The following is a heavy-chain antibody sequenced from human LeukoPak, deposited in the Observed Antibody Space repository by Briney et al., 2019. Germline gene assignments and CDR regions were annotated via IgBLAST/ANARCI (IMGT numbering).Heavy chain of an antibody. CDR2: FDPEDGET. J-gene: IGHJ4*02. CDR3: ATEGSGTERVFGFDY. Sequence: ASVKVSCKVSGYTLTELFMHWVRQAPGKGLEWMGGFDPEDGETIYAQKFQGRVTMTEDTSTDTAYMELSSLRSEDTAVYYCATEGSGTERVFGFDYWGQGTLVTVSS. V-gene: IGHV1-24*01. CDR1: GYTLTELF. D-gene: IGHD3-10*01.